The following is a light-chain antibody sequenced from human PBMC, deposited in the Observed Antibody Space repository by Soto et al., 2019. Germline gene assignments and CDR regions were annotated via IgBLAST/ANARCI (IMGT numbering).Light chain of an antibody. CDR2: AAS. V-gene: IGKV1-39*01. CDR1: QIIVSY. CDR3: QQSYDTVWT. J-gene: IGKJ1*01. Sequence: DIQMTQSPSSLSASAGDRVTITCRASQIIVSYLNWYQQKPGKAPNLLIYAASSLQSWVPSRFSGSGSGTDFTLTISSLQPEDFATYYCQQSYDTVWTFGQGTKVDIK.